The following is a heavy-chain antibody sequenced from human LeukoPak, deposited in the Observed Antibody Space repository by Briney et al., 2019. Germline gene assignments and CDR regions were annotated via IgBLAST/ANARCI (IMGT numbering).Heavy chain of an antibody. CDR1: GFTFSSYS. Sequence: GGSLRLSCAASGFTFSSYSMNWVRQAPGKGLEWVSSISSSSGYIYYADSVKGRFTISRDNAKNSLYLQMNSLRAEDTAVYYCARKGDGYIYFDYWGQGTLVTVSS. J-gene: IGHJ4*02. D-gene: IGHD5-24*01. CDR2: ISSSSGYI. CDR3: ARKGDGYIYFDY. V-gene: IGHV3-21*01.